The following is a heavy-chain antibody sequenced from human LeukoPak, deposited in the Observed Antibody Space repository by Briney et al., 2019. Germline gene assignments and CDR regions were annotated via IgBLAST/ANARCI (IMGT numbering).Heavy chain of an antibody. V-gene: IGHV1-8*01. CDR3: ARVTYGPHAFDI. J-gene: IGHJ3*02. CDR1: GYTFTSYD. Sequence: ASVKVSCKASGYTFTSYDINWVRQATGQGLEWMGWMNPNSGNAGYAQKFQGRVTMTRNTSISTAYMELSSLRSEDTAVYYCARVTYGPHAFDIWGQGTMVTVSS. D-gene: IGHD3-16*01. CDR2: MNPNSGNA.